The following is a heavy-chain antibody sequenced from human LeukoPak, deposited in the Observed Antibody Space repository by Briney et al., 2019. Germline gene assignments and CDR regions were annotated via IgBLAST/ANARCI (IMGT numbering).Heavy chain of an antibody. V-gene: IGHV1-18*01. D-gene: IGHD5-18*01. Sequence: ASVKVSCKASGYTFTSYGISWVRQAPGQGLEWMGWISAYNGNTNYAQKLQGRVTMTTDTSTSTAYMELRSLRSDDTAVYYCARCLYSYGAAASDYWGQGTLVTVSS. CDR3: ARCLYSYGAAASDY. J-gene: IGHJ4*02. CDR1: GYTFTSYG. CDR2: ISAYNGNT.